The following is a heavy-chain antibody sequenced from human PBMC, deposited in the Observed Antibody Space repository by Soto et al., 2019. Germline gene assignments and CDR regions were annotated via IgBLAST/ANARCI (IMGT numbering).Heavy chain of an antibody. D-gene: IGHD1-26*01. CDR2: IRSIFDTA. V-gene: IGHV1-69*01. Sequence: QVQLVQSGAEVKKPGSSVKVSCKASEGTFSSYGISWVRQAPGQGLEWMGGIRSIFDTADYSQKFQGRVTITADESTNTAYLEVSSLVSEDTAIYYCARGPPWEQRFDHWGQGTLVTVSS. J-gene: IGHJ4*02. CDR3: ARGPPWEQRFDH. CDR1: EGTFSSYG.